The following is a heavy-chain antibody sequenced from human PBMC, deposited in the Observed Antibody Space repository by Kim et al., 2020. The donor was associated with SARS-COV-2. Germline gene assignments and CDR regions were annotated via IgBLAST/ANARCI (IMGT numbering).Heavy chain of an antibody. CDR3: AKVTSGSIGWFEYFQH. Sequence: GGSLRLSCAASGFNFNNYAMSWVRQAPGKGLEWVSVIRDRGGNTKYADSVKGRFSISRDNSKNTLYLQMDSLRAEDTAIYYCAKVTSGSIGWFEYFQHWGQGTPVTVSS. V-gene: IGHV3-23*01. D-gene: IGHD6-19*01. CDR2: IRDRGGNT. J-gene: IGHJ1*01. CDR1: GFNFNNYA.